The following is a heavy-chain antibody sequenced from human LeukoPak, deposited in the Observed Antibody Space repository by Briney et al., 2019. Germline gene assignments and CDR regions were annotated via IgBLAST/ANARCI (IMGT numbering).Heavy chain of an antibody. V-gene: IGHV1-18*01. D-gene: IGHD5-18*01. CDR3: ARGAKATLQLIVDFDD. CDR1: GYTFTSYG. Sequence: ASVKVSCKASGYTFTSYGISWVRQAPGQGLEWMGWISAYNGNTNYAQKLQGRVTMTTDTSTSTAYMELRSLRSDDTAVYYCARGAKATLQLIVDFDDWGQGTLVTVSS. J-gene: IGHJ4*02. CDR2: ISAYNGNT.